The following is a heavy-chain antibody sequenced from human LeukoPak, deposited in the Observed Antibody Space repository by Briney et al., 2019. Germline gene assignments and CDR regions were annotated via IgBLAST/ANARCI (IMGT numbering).Heavy chain of an antibody. Sequence: GGSLRLSCAASGFTFSSYPMYWLRQAPGKGLEWVSVISGGGSSTYYADSVRGRFSISRDNSKNTLFLQMNSLRAEDTAVYYCARGGATTNRYEYFDYWGQGFLVTVSS. CDR2: ISGGGSST. CDR3: ARGGATTNRYEYFDY. D-gene: IGHD1-14*01. J-gene: IGHJ4*02. CDR1: GFTFSSYP. V-gene: IGHV3-23*01.